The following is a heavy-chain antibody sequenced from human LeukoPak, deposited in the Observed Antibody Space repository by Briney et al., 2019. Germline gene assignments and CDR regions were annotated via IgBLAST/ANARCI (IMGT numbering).Heavy chain of an antibody. Sequence: GGSLRLSCAASGFTFSNAWMSWVRQAPGKGLEWVGRIKSKTDGGTTDYAAPVKGRFTISRDDSKNTLYLQMNSLKTEDTAVYYCTTDSTDVDLFDYWGQGTLVTVSS. CDR1: GFTFSNAW. CDR2: IKSKTDGGTT. D-gene: IGHD3/OR15-3a*01. J-gene: IGHJ4*02. V-gene: IGHV3-15*01. CDR3: TTDSTDVDLFDY.